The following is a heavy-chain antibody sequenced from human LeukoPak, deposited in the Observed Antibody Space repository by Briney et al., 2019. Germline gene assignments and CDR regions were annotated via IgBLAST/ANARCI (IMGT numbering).Heavy chain of an antibody. CDR2: ISGSGGST. CDR3: AKDPRSWYSLWYYYGMDV. J-gene: IGHJ6*02. V-gene: IGHV3-23*01. CDR1: GFTFSSYA. Sequence: GGSLRLSCAASGFTFSSYAMSWVRQAPGKGLEWVSAISGSGGSTYYADSVKGRFTISRDNSKNTLYLQMNSLRAEDTAVYYCAKDPRSWYSLWYYYGMDVWGQGTTVTVSS. D-gene: IGHD6-13*01.